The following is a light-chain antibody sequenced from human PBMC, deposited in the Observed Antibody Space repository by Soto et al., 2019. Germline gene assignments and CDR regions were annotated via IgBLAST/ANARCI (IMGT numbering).Light chain of an antibody. CDR2: EVN. CDR1: SSDVGGYNY. J-gene: IGLJ3*02. CDR3: LSYTSANTRV. V-gene: IGLV2-8*01. Sequence: QSALTQPPSASGSPGQSVAISCTGTSSDVGGYNYVSWYQQHPGKAPKLMIYEVNKRPSGVPDRFSGSKSGNTASLTVSGLQAEDEADYYCLSYTSANTRVFGGGTQLTVL.